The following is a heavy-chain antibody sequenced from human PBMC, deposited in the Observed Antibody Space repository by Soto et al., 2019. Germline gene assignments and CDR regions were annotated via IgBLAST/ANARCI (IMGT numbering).Heavy chain of an antibody. Sequence: SLSLACEAPGFTLCRYGMQWVRQALGEGVEWVPVIWYHGSNKYYANPVKGPFTIPRDNSKNTLYLQMNSGRAEDTAVYYCARDLAPDYDFWSSPYSDCRGQGTLVTVS. V-gene: IGHV3-33*01. CDR2: IWYHGSNK. CDR1: GFTLCRYG. D-gene: IGHD3-3*01. CDR3: ARDLAPDYDFWSSPYSDC. J-gene: IGHJ4*02.